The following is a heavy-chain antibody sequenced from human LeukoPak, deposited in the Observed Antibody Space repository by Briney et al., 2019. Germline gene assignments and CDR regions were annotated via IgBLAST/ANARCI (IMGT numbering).Heavy chain of an antibody. CDR1: GFTFSSYW. CDR2: INSDGSGSST. D-gene: IGHD3-9*01. Sequence: GGSLRLSCAASGFTFSSYWMHWVRQVPGKRLVWVSRINSDGSGSSTSYADSVKGRFTISRDTAKNTLYPQMNSLRAEDTAVYYCARDILPGYYTFDSWGQGTLVTVSS. J-gene: IGHJ4*02. V-gene: IGHV3-74*01. CDR3: ARDILPGYYTFDS.